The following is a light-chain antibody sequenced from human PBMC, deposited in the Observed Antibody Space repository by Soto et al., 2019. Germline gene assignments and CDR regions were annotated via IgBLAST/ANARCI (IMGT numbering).Light chain of an antibody. CDR3: SSYTSTNIVI. J-gene: IGLJ2*01. Sequence: QAVVTQPASVSGSPGQSITISCTGSSSDIGDYKYVFWYKHHPGKAPKLMIYDVSNRPSGVSNRFSGSKSGNTASLTISWLQAEDEADYYCSSYTSTNIVIFGGGTKLTVL. CDR1: SSDIGDYKY. V-gene: IGLV2-14*03. CDR2: DVS.